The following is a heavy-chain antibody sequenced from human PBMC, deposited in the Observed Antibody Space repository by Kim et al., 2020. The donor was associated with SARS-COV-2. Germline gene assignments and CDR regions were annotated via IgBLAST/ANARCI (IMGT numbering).Heavy chain of an antibody. J-gene: IGHJ6*02. V-gene: IGHV3-33*06. D-gene: IGHD6-19*01. Sequence: GGSLRLSCAASGFTFSSYGMHWVRQAPGKGLEWVAVIWYDGSNKYYADSVKGRFTISRDNSKNTLYLQMNSLRAEDTAVYYCAKEQWLAQAYYYYGMDVWGQGTTVTVSS. CDR3: AKEQWLAQAYYYYGMDV. CDR1: GFTFSSYG. CDR2: IWYDGSNK.